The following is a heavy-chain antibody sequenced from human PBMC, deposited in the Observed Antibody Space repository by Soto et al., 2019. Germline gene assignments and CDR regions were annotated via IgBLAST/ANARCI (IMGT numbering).Heavy chain of an antibody. CDR2: IDLSGTTT. D-gene: IGHD1-20*01. CDR1: GFSFSEYS. J-gene: IGHJ4*02. CDR3: KKDRVPDGIYSFDY. Sequence: GGSLRLSCAASGFSFSEYSMNWVRQAPGKGLEWVSFIDLSGTTTYYRDSVKGRFTISKDKSMNTVYLQMNSLRVEDTAIYYCKKDRVPDGIYSFDYWGQGVLVNVSS. V-gene: IGHV3-23*03.